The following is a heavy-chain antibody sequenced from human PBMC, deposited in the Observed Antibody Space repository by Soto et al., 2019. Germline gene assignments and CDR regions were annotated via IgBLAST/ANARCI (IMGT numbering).Heavy chain of an antibody. CDR2: INPSGGST. J-gene: IGHJ4*02. D-gene: IGHD5-12*01. Sequence: GASVKVSCKASGYTFTSYYMHWVRQAPGQGLEWMGIINPSGGSTSYAQKFQGRVTMTRDTSTSTVYMELSSLRSEDTAVYYCARGPRGWRYSGYDLPPDYWGQGTLVTVSS. CDR1: GYTFTSYY. CDR3: ARGPRGWRYSGYDLPPDY. V-gene: IGHV1-46*03.